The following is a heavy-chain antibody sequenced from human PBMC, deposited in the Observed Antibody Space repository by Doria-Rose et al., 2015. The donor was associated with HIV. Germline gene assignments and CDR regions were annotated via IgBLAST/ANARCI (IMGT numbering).Heavy chain of an antibody. D-gene: IGHD3-3*01. CDR3: ARMGSYRELDY. J-gene: IGHJ4*02. V-gene: IGHV4-31*03. CDR2: TYYTGTS. CDR1: GASVSSRGYY. Sequence: GPGQVKPSETLSLTCSVSGASVSSRGYYWNWIRQVPGKGLESLGYTYYTGTSDYSPSLKSRLNMAVDTSKNQFSLKLSFVTVADTAVYYCARMGSYRELDYWGQGALVIVSA.